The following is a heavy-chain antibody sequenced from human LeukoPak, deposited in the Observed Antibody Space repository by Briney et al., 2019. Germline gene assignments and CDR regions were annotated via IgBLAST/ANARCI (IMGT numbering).Heavy chain of an antibody. J-gene: IGHJ6*02. CDR1: GFTFSSYA. CDR2: ISGSGGST. D-gene: IGHD5-18*01. CDR3: AKVKGLWFSYGMDV. V-gene: IGHV3-23*01. Sequence: PGASLRLSCAASGFTFSSYAMSWVRQAPGKGLEWVSAISGSGGSTCYADSVKGRFTISRDNSKNTLYLQMNSLRAEDTAVYYCAKVKGLWFSYGMDVWGQGTTVTVSS.